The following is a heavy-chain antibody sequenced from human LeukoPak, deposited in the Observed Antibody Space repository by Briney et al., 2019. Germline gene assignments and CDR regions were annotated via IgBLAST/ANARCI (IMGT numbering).Heavy chain of an antibody. D-gene: IGHD2-15*01. V-gene: IGHV5-51*01. CDR3: ARGGRLSSDGSWTWFDP. CDR1: GYTFTSYW. J-gene: IGHJ5*02. Sequence: GESLKISCKGSGYTFTSYWIGWVRQMPGKGLEWMGIIYPGDSDTRYSPSFQGQVTMSVDKSISTAYVQWSSLKASDTAMYYCARGGRLSSDGSWTWFDPWGQGTLVTVSS. CDR2: IYPGDSDT.